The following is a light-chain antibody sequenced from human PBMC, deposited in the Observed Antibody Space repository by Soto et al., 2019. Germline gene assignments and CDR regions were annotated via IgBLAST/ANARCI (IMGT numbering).Light chain of an antibody. CDR1: QGISTY. V-gene: IGKV1-39*01. Sequence: DIQMTQSPSSLSASLGDRVTITCRASQGISTYLNWYQQKPGKAPKLLIYAASSLQSGAPSRFSGSGSETDSTLTISTLQPEDFATYSCQQSYSTTWTFGQGTKVDI. J-gene: IGKJ1*01. CDR3: QQSYSTTWT. CDR2: AAS.